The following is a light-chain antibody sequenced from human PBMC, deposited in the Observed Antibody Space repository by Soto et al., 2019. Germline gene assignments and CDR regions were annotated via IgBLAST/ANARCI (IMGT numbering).Light chain of an antibody. V-gene: IGLV4-60*03. CDR3: ETWDSNSWV. Sequence: QLVLTQSSSASASLGSSVKLTCTLSSGHSSHIIAWHQQQPGKAPRYLMKLEGSGSYSKGSGVPDRFSGSSSGADRYLTISNHQSEDEADYYCETWDSNSWVFGGGTKLTVL. CDR1: SGHSSHI. J-gene: IGLJ3*02. CDR2: LEGSGSY.